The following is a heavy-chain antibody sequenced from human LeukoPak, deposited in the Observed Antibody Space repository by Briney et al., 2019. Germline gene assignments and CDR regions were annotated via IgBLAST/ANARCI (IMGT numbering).Heavy chain of an antibody. CDR2: IKQDENEK. D-gene: IGHD2-2*01. V-gene: IGHV3-7*01. J-gene: IGHJ5*02. CDR1: DFTFGSYW. CDR3: ARGCSSTSCSGWFDP. Sequence: GGSLGLSCAASDFTFGSYWMSWVAQPQGKGLDGLANIKQDENEKYYVDSVKGRFTISRDNAKNSLYLQMNSLRAEDTAVYYCARGCSSTSCSGWFDPWGQGTLVTVSS.